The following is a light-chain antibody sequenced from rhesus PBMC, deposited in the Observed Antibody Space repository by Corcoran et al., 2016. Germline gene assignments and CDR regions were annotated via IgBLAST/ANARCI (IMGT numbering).Light chain of an antibody. CDR3: QQYSNWLT. Sequence: EIVMTQSPATLSLSPGERATLSCRASQSVSSYVAWYQQRPEQAPRLLIYGATSRATGIPDRVSGSGSGTDFTLTISSLEPEDVAVYYCQQYSNWLTFGGGTKVEIK. J-gene: IGKJ4*01. CDR1: QSVSSY. V-gene: IGKV3S9*01. CDR2: GAT.